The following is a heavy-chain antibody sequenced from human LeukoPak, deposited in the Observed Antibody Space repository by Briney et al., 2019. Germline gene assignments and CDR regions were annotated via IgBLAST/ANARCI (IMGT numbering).Heavy chain of an antibody. CDR3: ARIGAGSSRDY. CDR1: GFTFSNFA. D-gene: IGHD6-13*01. CDR2: IVGSSST. Sequence: GGSLRLSCAASGFTFSNFAMTWVRQAPGKGLEWVSSIVGSSSTYYADSLKGRFTIPRDNAKNSLYLQMNGLRAEDTAVYYCARIGAGSSRDYWGQGALVTVSS. J-gene: IGHJ4*02. V-gene: IGHV3-21*01.